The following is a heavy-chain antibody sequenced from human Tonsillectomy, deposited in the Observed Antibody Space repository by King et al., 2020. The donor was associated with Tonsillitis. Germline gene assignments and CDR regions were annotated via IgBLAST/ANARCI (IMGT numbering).Heavy chain of an antibody. CDR2: ISAYNGNT. Sequence: QLVQSGAEVKKPGASVKVSCKASGYTFTSYGISWVRQAPGQGLEWMGWISAYNGNTKYAQKLQGRVTMTTDTSTSTAYMELRSLRSDDTAVYYCAREDGYCRSTSCYFGYFQHWGQGTLVTVSS. CDR1: GYTFTSYG. J-gene: IGHJ1*01. CDR3: AREDGYCRSTSCYFGYFQH. D-gene: IGHD2-2*03. V-gene: IGHV1-18*04.